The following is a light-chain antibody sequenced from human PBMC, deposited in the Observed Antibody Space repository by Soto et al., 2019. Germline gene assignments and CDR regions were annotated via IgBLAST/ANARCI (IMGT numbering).Light chain of an antibody. CDR3: QQFNSYPLIT. Sequence: AIQLTQSPSSLSASVGDRVTITCRASQGISSALAWYQQKPGKAPKLLIYDASSLESGVPSRFSGSGSGTDFTLTISSLQPEVFATYYCQQFNSYPLITFGQGTRLEIK. CDR2: DAS. CDR1: QGISSA. V-gene: IGKV1-13*02. J-gene: IGKJ5*01.